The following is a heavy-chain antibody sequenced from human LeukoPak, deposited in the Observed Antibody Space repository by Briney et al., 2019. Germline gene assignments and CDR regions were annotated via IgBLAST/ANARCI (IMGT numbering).Heavy chain of an antibody. J-gene: IGHJ4*02. Sequence: SGPTLFKPTHTLTLTCTFSGFSLNTSAVGVGWIRQPPGKALEWLTLIYWDDNKRYSPSLKRRLTFTKDTSKSQVVLTMTNMDPVDTATYFCAHSKSRYSNTWGAFDYWGPGTPVTVSS. CDR3: AHSKSRYSNTWGAFDY. V-gene: IGHV2-5*02. CDR2: IYWDDNK. CDR1: GFSLNTSAVG. D-gene: IGHD2-21*01.